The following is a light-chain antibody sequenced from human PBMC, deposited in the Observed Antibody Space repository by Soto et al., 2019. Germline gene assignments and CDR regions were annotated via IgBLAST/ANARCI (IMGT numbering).Light chain of an antibody. CDR3: QQYGSSPIT. CDR1: QSVSSSY. V-gene: IGKV3-20*01. Sequence: EIVLTQSPGTLSLSPGERATLSCRARQSVSSSYLAWYQQKPGQAPRLLIYGASSRATGIPDRFSGSGSGTDFTLTISRMEPEDFAVYYCQQYGSSPITFGHGTRLEIK. CDR2: GAS. J-gene: IGKJ5*01.